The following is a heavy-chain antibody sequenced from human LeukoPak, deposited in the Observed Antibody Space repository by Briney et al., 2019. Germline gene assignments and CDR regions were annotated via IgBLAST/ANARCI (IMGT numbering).Heavy chain of an antibody. D-gene: IGHD6-13*01. CDR3: AREWGIAAAGPTMDV. V-gene: IGHV1-2*02. CDR1: GYTFTGYY. CDR2: INPNSGGT. Sequence: GAPVKVSCKASGYTFTGYYMHWVRQAPGQGLEWMGWINPNSGGTNYAQKFQGRVTMTRDTSISTAYMELSRLRSDDTAVYYCAREWGIAAAGPTMDVWGQGTTVTVSS. J-gene: IGHJ6*02.